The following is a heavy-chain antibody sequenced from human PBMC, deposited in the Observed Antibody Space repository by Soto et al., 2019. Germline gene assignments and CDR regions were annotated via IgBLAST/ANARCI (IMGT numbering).Heavy chain of an antibody. CDR2: MSQSGST. Sequence: QVQLQQWGAGLLKPSETLSLTCAVYGQSFSGHTWSWIRQSPGKGLEWIGEMSQSGSTYYNPSLKTRVTISAYTSKNQFSLTLNSVTAADTGVFYCARGSGIAVIPGELEDVHYDYWGQGTLVSVSS. J-gene: IGHJ4*02. D-gene: IGHD2-2*01. V-gene: IGHV4-34*01. CDR1: GQSFSGHT. CDR3: ARGSGIAVIPGELEDVHYDY.